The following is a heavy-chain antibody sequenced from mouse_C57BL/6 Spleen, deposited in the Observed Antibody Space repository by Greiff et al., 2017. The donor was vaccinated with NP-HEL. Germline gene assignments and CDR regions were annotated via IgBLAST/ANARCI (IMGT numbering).Heavy chain of an antibody. Sequence: QVQLKQPGAELVRPGTSVKLSCKASGYTFTSYWMHWVKQRPGQGLEWIGVIDPSDSYTNYNQKFKGKATLTVDTSSSTAYMQLSSLTSEDSAVYDCAREGRAMDDWGQGTSVTVSS. D-gene: IGHD3-3*01. CDR1: GYTFTSYW. CDR3: AREGRAMDD. J-gene: IGHJ4*01. CDR2: IDPSDSYT. V-gene: IGHV1-59*01.